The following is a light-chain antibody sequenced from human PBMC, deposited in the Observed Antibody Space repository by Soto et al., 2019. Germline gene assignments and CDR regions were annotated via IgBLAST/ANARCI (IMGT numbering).Light chain of an antibody. CDR3: QQYYTTPTIT. J-gene: IGKJ5*01. V-gene: IGKV4-1*01. CDR1: QSVLYTLNKRNY. Sequence: DIVMTQSPDSLAMSLGERATINCKSSQSVLYTLNKRNYLSWYQQKPGQPPKLLIYWAYTRDSGVPDRFSGSGSGTEFTLTISCLQAEDAAVYYCQQYYTTPTITFGQGTRLEIK. CDR2: WAY.